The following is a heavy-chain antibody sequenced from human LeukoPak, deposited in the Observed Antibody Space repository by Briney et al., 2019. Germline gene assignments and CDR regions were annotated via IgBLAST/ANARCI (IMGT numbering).Heavy chain of an antibody. CDR1: GGSISTYS. Sequence: SETLSLTCTVSGGSISTYSWSWIRQPPGKTLEWIGYISPSGTTNYNPSLESRVTISLYTSKNHFSLQLKSVTAADTAVYYCATDYGGNSDWYFDLWGRGTLVTVSS. D-gene: IGHD4-23*01. V-gene: IGHV4-4*09. CDR2: ISPSGTT. CDR3: ATDYGGNSDWYFDL. J-gene: IGHJ2*01.